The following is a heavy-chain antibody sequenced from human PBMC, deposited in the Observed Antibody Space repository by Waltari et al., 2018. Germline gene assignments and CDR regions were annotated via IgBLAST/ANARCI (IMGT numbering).Heavy chain of an antibody. J-gene: IGHJ4*02. V-gene: IGHV2-70*04. CDR1: GFSLSTTGMR. D-gene: IGHD3-16*01. Sequence: QVTLKESGPALVKPTQTLTLTCTFSGFSLSTTGMRVSWIRQPPGKSLDWLARIDWDDDKFYNASLKTRLTISKDTSRNQVVLTMTNMDPVDTATYFCVHASGTYYFDYWGQGTLVTVSS. CDR3: VHASGTYYFDY. CDR2: IDWDDDK.